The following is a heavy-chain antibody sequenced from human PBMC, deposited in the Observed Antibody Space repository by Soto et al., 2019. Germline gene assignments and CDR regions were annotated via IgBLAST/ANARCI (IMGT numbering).Heavy chain of an antibody. D-gene: IGHD6-6*01. V-gene: IGHV3-23*01. CDR2: VTSGGDGT. CDR3: AKDRLRDGSSRQGFDY. Sequence: PGGSLRLSCAASGFTFSSHAMAWVRQARGKGLEWVSAVTSGGDGTYYADSVRGRFTISRDNSKNTVSLQMNSLRAEDTALYYCAKDRLRDGSSRQGFDYWGQGTLVTVSS. CDR1: GFTFSSHA. J-gene: IGHJ4*02.